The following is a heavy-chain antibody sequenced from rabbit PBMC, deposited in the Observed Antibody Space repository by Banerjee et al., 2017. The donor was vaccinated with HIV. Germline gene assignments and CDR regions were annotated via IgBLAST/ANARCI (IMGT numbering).Heavy chain of an antibody. Sequence: SLEESGGDLVKPGASLTLTCTASGFSFSSGYDMCWVRQAPGKGLEWIAGIYGGSRGNTYYASWAKCRFTISKASPTTVTLQMTSLTAADTAPYFCARDPYGVISPYFNLWGPGTLFTV. CDR2: IYGGSRGNT. CDR1: GFSFSSGYD. CDR3: ARDPYGVISPYFNL. V-gene: IGHV1S40*01. D-gene: IGHD8-1*01. J-gene: IGHJ4*01.